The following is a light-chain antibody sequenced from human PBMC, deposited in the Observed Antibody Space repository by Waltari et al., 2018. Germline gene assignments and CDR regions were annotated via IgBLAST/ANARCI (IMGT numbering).Light chain of an antibody. CDR2: NAS. Sequence: EIILTQSPVTLSSSPGERATLSCRASQSVGSSLVWYQHKPGQPPRLLIYNASKRATGISERCSGTGSGTDFTLTISSLEPEDFAVYYCQQRSHFYTFGPGTRVDVK. J-gene: IGKJ3*01. CDR3: QQRSHFYT. CDR1: QSVGSS. V-gene: IGKV3-11*01.